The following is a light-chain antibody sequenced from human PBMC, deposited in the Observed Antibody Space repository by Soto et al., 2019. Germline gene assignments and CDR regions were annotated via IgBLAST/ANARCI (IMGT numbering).Light chain of an antibody. CDR2: AAS. J-gene: IGKJ1*01. CDR1: QSISSY. Sequence: DIQITQSPSSLSASVGDRVTITCRASQSISSYLNWYQQKPGKAPKLLIYAASSLQSGVPSRFSGSGSGTDFTLTISSLQPEDFETYYCHQSYSNPRTFGQGTKVDIK. V-gene: IGKV1-39*01. CDR3: HQSYSNPRT.